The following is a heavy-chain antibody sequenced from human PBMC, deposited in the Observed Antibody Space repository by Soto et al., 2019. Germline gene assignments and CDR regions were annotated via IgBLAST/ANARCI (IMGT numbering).Heavy chain of an antibody. CDR3: ARSISGGYSRGLGY. D-gene: IGHD3-22*01. CDR2: ISSSSSYT. V-gene: IGHV3-21*01. Sequence: EVQLVESGGGLVKPGGSLRLSCAASGFTFSSYSMNWVRQAPGKGLEWVSSISSSSSYTNYADSVKGRFTISRDNAKNSLYLQMNSLRAEDTAVYYCARSISGGYSRGLGYWGQGTLVTVSS. J-gene: IGHJ4*02. CDR1: GFTFSSYS.